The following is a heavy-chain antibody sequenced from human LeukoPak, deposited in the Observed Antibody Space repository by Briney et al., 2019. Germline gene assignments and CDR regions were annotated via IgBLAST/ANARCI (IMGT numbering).Heavy chain of an antibody. CDR2: ISNGGGST. V-gene: IGHV3-23*01. Sequence: GGSLRLSCAASGFTFSSYAMSWVRQAPGGGLEWVSAISNGGGSTNYADSVKGRFTISRDNSKNTLYLRMNSLRAEDTAVYYCARDISSGSYYYYYMDVWGKGTTVTVSS. J-gene: IGHJ6*03. CDR1: GFTFSSYA. D-gene: IGHD3-3*01. CDR3: ARDISSGSYYYYYMDV.